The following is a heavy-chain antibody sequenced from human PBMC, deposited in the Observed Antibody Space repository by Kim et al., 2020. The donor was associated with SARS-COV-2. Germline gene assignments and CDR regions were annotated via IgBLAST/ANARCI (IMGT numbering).Heavy chain of an antibody. Sequence: SETLSLTCTVSGGSISSGDYYWSWIRQPPGKGLEWIGYIYYSGSTYYNPSLKSRVTISVDTSKNQFSLKLSSVTAADTAVYYCARGTSITMVRAHLGHLDYWGQGTLVTVSS. J-gene: IGHJ4*02. CDR2: IYYSGST. D-gene: IGHD3-10*01. CDR1: GGSISSGDYY. V-gene: IGHV4-30-4*01. CDR3: ARGTSITMVRAHLGHLDY.